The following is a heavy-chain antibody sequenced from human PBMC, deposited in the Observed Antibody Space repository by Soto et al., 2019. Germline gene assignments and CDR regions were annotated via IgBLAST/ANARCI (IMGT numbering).Heavy chain of an antibody. J-gene: IGHJ6*02. CDR1: GYTFTGYY. CDR2: INPNSGGT. D-gene: IGHD3-3*01. Sequence: ASVKVSCKASGYTFTGYYMHWVRQAPGQGLEWMGWINPNSGGTNYAQKFQGRVTMTRDTSISTAYMELSRLRSDDTAVYYCASVTDFWSGYFGYYYGMDVWGQGTTVTV. V-gene: IGHV1-2*02. CDR3: ASVTDFWSGYFGYYYGMDV.